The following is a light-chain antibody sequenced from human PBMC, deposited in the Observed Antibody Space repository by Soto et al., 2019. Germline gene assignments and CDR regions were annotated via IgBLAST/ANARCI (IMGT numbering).Light chain of an antibody. J-gene: IGLJ1*01. V-gene: IGLV2-14*01. CDR1: SSDVGIYNY. CDR3: QSYDSTLSARYV. Sequence: QTVLTQPASVSGSPGQSIAISCTGSSSDVGIYNYVSWYQQHPGKVPKLIIYEVTNRPSGVSNRFSGSTSGTSASLAITGLQAEDEGDYYCQSYDSTLSARYVFGTGTKVTVL. CDR2: EVT.